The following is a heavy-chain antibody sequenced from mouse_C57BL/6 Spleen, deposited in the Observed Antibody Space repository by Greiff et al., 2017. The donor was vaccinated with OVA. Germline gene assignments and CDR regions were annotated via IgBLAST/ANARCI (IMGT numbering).Heavy chain of an antibody. CDR2: INPSSGYT. J-gene: IGHJ4*01. D-gene: IGHD2-2*01. V-gene: IGHV1-4*01. Sequence: VNVVESGAELARPGASVKMSCKASGYTFTSYTMHWVKQRPGQGLEWIGYINPSSGYTKYNQKFKDKATLTADKSSSTAYMQLSSLTSEDSAVYYCARETGYDADYAMDYWGQGTSVTVSS. CDR1: GYTFTSYT. CDR3: ARETGYDADYAMDY.